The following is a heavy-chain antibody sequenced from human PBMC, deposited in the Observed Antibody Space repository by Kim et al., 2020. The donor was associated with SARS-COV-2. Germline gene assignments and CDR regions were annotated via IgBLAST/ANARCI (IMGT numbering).Heavy chain of an antibody. Sequence: GGSLRLSCAASGFTFSGSAMHWVRQASGKGLEWVGRIRSKANSYATAYAASVKGRFTISRDDSKNTAYLQMNSLKTEDTAVYYCTRHTSYYYDSSGMDDAFDIWGQGTMVTVSS. V-gene: IGHV3-73*01. D-gene: IGHD3-22*01. CDR1: GFTFSGSA. CDR2: IRSKANSYAT. J-gene: IGHJ3*02. CDR3: TRHTSYYYDSSGMDDAFDI.